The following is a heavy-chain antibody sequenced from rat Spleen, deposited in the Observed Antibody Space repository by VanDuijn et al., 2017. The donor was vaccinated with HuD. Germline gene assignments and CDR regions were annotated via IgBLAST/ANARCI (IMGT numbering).Heavy chain of an antibody. D-gene: IGHD4-3*01. CDR3: SSPYDSGQKFPFAY. CDR2: IIYDGSRT. Sequence: EVQLVESGGGFVQPGRSLKLSCAASGFTFSDYYLAWVRQAPKKGLEWVATIIYDGSRTYYRDAVEGRFTISRDNAKSTLYLQMDSLRAEDTATYYCSSPYDSGQKFPFAYWGQGTLVTVSS. CDR1: GFTFSDYY. V-gene: IGHV5S10*01. J-gene: IGHJ3*01.